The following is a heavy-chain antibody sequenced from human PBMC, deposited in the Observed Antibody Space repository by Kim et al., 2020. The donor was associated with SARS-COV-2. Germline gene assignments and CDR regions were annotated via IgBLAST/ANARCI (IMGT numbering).Heavy chain of an antibody. CDR3: ATRVQFTFDS. Sequence: GGSLRLSCAASGFTFTSNWMHWVCQAPGKGLVWVSRINSDGSTTTYADSVKGRFTTSRDNAKNMLFLQMNTLTAEDTAVYYCATRVQFTFDSWGQGTLVTVSS. J-gene: IGHJ4*02. CDR2: INSDGSTT. CDR1: GFTFTSNW. V-gene: IGHV3-74*01.